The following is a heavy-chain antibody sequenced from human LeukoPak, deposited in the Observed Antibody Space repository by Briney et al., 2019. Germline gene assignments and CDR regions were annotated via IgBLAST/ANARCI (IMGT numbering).Heavy chain of an antibody. CDR1: GFTFSSYW. CDR2: INSDGSDI. V-gene: IGHV3-74*01. D-gene: IGHD4-23*01. Sequence: PGGSLRLSCAASGFTFSSYWMHWVRQVPGKGLEWFSRINSDGSDISYADSVKGRFTISRDNAKNSLYLQMNSLRAEDTAVYYCANFRTTVVTPGDYWGQGTLVTVSS. CDR3: ANFRTTVVTPGDY. J-gene: IGHJ4*02.